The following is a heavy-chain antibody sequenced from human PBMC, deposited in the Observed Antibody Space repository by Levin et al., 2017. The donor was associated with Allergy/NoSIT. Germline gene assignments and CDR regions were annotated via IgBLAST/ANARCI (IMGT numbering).Heavy chain of an antibody. CDR1: GDSISSNNHY. J-gene: IGHJ3*02. CDR3: ARVALTDAFDI. CDR2: IYYSGST. V-gene: IGHV4-39*07. Sequence: PSETLSLTCTVSGDSISSNNHYWGWLRQPPGKGLEWIGHIYYSGSTYYNPSLKSRLTISLDTPKNQFSLKLGSVTAADTAVYYCARVALTDAFDIWGQGTMVTVSS. D-gene: IGHD1-14*01.